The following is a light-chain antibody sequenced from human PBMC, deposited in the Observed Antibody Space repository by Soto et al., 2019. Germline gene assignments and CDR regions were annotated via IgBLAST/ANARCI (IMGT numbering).Light chain of an antibody. CDR2: DAS. CDR3: QQRTKWLT. J-gene: IGKJ4*01. Sequence: EIVLTQSPATLSLSPGERATLSCRASQSVSNSLAWYQQKPGQAPRLLMYDASNRASGIPARFSGSVSGTDFTLTISSLEPEDFAVYYCQQRTKWLTFGGGTKVEIK. CDR1: QSVSNS. V-gene: IGKV3-11*01.